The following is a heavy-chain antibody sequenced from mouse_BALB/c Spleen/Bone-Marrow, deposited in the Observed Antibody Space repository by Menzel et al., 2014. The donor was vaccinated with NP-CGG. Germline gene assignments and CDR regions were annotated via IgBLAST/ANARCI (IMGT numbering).Heavy chain of an antibody. Sequence: VQLQESGPELVRPGVSVKISCKGSGYTFTDYAMHWVKRSHAKCLEWIGVISTYSGNTNYNQKFKGKATMTVDKSSSTAYMELARLTSEDSAIYYCARSGYGYDWFAYWGQGTLVTVSA. CDR2: ISTYSGNT. CDR1: GYTFTDYA. J-gene: IGHJ3*01. D-gene: IGHD2-2*01. V-gene: IGHV1-67*01. CDR3: ARSGYGYDWFAY.